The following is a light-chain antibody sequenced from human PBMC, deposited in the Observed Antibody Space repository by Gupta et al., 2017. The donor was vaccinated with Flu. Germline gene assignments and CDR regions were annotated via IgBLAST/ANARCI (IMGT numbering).Light chain of an antibody. J-gene: IGLJ3*02. CDR1: NTGSNV. Sequence: NTGSNVVSWYQHLPGSAPLLLFYNDNQLPAVVPDRFSGSNSGTSASFAIGGRQSDAEADYYCAACDDGVSSLSAGDSLSGLGVFGGGTNLCVL. CDR2: NDN. CDR3: AACDDGVSSLSAGDSLSGLGV. V-gene: IGLV1-44*01.